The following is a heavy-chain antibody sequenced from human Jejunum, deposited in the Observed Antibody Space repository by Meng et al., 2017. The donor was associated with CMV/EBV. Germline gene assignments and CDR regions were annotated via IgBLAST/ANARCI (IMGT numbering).Heavy chain of an antibody. CDR1: GGSISGGDYY. CDR2: IHDTGST. J-gene: IGHJ4*02. CDR3: ARGSIFVSFDS. V-gene: IGHV4-30-4*01. Sequence: QGQLKGSGPGLVKPSQTLSLTCTFSGGSISGGDYYWSWIRQPPGKGLEWIGYIHDTGSTYYNPSLTSRVDISVGTSNNQFSLTLTSVTAADTAVYFCARGSIFVSFDSWGQGTLVNRLL. D-gene: IGHD3-3*01.